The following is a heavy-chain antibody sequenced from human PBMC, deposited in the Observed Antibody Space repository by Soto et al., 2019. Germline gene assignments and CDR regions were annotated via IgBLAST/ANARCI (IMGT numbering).Heavy chain of an antibody. Sequence: QVQLQESGPGLVKPSETLSLTCTVSGGSISSYYWSWIRQPPGKGLEWIGYIYYSGSTNYNPSLKSRVTLSVDPSKNQFSLKLSSVTAADTAVYYCARRIYGDYVVGWYFDLWGRGTLVTVSS. J-gene: IGHJ2*01. CDR2: IYYSGST. D-gene: IGHD4-17*01. CDR3: ARRIYGDYVVGWYFDL. CDR1: GGSISSYY. V-gene: IGHV4-59*08.